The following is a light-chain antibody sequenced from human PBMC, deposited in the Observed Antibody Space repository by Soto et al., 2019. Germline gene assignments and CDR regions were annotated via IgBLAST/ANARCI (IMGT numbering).Light chain of an antibody. CDR3: ASYTTSSNYV. CDR2: DVS. V-gene: IGLV2-14*01. Sequence: VLTQHASVSGSPGQSITISCTGSSSDVGAYNYVSWYQQHPGKAPKLMIYDVSNRPSGVSNRFSGSKSGNTASLTISGIQAEDEADYYCASYTTSSNYVFGTGTKVTVL. J-gene: IGLJ1*01. CDR1: SSDVGAYNY.